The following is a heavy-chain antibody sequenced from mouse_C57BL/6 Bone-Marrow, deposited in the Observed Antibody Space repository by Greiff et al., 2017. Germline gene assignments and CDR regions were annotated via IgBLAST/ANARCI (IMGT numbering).Heavy chain of an antibody. CDR1: GFTFSSYT. CDR2: ISGGGGNT. J-gene: IGHJ1*03. D-gene: IGHD1-1*01. Sequence: EVMLVESGGGLVKPGGSLKPSCAASGFTFSSYTMSWVRQTPEQRLQWVAAISGGGGNTYYPDSVKGRFTISRDNDKNILYLQMSSLRSDDTALYDCSRQVTTVLATKYFDVWGTGTTVTVSS. CDR3: SRQVTTVLATKYFDV. V-gene: IGHV5-9*01.